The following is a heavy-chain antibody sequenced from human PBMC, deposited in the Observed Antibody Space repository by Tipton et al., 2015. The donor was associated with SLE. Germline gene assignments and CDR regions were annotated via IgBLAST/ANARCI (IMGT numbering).Heavy chain of an antibody. J-gene: IGHJ5*02. CDR3: ARAMINWFDP. CDR1: GGSFTGYH. D-gene: IGHD3-22*01. CDR2: IYYSGTT. V-gene: IGHV4-59*01. Sequence: TLSLTCALSGGSFTGYHWSWIRQTPGKGLEWIGYIYYSGTTNYNPSLNSRAAISVDTSKNQVFLKLNSVTAADTAVYYCARAMINWFDPWGQGIHVTVSS.